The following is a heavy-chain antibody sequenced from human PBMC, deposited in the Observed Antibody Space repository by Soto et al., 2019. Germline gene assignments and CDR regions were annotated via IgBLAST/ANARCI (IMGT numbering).Heavy chain of an antibody. D-gene: IGHD3-3*01. Sequence: ASVKGSCKASGYNFNIYGINWVRQATGQGLELMGWISAYDGKTTYAEKFQGRVTMTTDASTSTAYMELRSLRSDDTAVYYCARDPHEYWTSYWFDPWGQGTLVTVSS. CDR2: ISAYDGKT. CDR3: ARDPHEYWTSYWFDP. J-gene: IGHJ5*02. CDR1: GYNFNIYG. V-gene: IGHV1-18*01.